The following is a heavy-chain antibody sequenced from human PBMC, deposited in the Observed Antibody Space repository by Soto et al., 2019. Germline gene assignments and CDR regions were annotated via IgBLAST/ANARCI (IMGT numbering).Heavy chain of an antibody. V-gene: IGHV1-18*01. CDR2: ISGYNGNS. J-gene: IGHJ4*02. CDR3: ATDYGDARDH. D-gene: IGHD4-17*01. CDR1: VYTFTNFG. Sequence: QVHLEQSGAEVKKPGASVKVSCKTSVYTFTNFGISWVRQVPGQGFEWLGWISGYNGNSKYAQKFQDRVTMTTDTSTSTGYLELRRLNSGDSAVYYCATDYGDARDHWGQGTLVTVSS.